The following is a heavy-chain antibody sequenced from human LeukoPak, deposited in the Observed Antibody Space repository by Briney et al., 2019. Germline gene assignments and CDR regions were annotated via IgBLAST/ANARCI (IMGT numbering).Heavy chain of an antibody. V-gene: IGHV3-30*02. D-gene: IGHD2-2*02. J-gene: IGHJ4*02. CDR3: AKTSDQLLYSKFDF. Sequence: PGGSLRLSCATSGFTFSFYGMHWVRQAPGKGLEWVAFIQYDGSYKFYADSLQGRFSISRDNSKNTLFLQMNSLRAEDTAVYYCAKTSDQLLYSKFDFWGQGTLVTVSS. CDR2: IQYDGSYK. CDR1: GFTFSFYG.